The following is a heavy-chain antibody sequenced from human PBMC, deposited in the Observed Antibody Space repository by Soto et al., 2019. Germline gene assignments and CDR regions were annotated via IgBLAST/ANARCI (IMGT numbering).Heavy chain of an antibody. CDR1: GYTFTSYA. Sequence: QVQLVQSGAEEKKPGASVKVSCKASGYTFTSYAMHWVRQAPGQRLEWMGWINAGNGNTKYSQKFQGRVTITRDTSASPDYMELSSLRSEDTAVYYCARDPWNYVSGWFDPWGQGTLVTVSS. D-gene: IGHD1-7*01. CDR2: INAGNGNT. V-gene: IGHV1-3*05. CDR3: ARDPWNYVSGWFDP. J-gene: IGHJ5*02.